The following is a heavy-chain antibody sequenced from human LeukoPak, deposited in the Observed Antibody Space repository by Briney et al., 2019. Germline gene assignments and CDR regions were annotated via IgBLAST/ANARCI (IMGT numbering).Heavy chain of an antibody. CDR3: ARLAPSTGPFDY. CDR1: GYSFTSYW. D-gene: IGHD1-14*01. CDR2: IYPGDSDT. V-gene: IGHV5-51*01. Sequence: GESLKISCRVSGYSFTSYWIGWVRQMPGKGLEWTGIIYPGDSDTRYSPSFQGQVTISADKSISTAYLQWSSLKASDTAMYYCARLAPSTGPFDYWGQGTLVTVSS. J-gene: IGHJ4*02.